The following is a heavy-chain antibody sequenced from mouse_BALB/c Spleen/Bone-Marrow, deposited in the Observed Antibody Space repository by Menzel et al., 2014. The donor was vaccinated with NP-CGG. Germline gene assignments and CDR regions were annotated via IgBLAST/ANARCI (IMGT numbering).Heavy chain of an antibody. CDR2: IRNKANGYTT. Sequence: EVKVVESGGGLVQPGGSLRLSCATSGSTFTDYYMSWVRQPPGKALEWLGFIRNKANGYTTEYSASVKGRFTISRDNSQSILYLQMNTLRAEDSATYYCARDSSGYVRFAYWGQGTLVTVSA. J-gene: IGHJ3*01. V-gene: IGHV7-3*02. CDR1: GSTFTDYY. CDR3: ARDSSGYVRFAY. D-gene: IGHD3-1*01.